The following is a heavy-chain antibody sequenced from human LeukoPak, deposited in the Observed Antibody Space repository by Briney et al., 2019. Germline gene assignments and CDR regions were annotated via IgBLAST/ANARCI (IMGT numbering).Heavy chain of an antibody. D-gene: IGHD6-13*01. J-gene: IGHJ4*02. Sequence: GGSLRLSCAASGFTVSSNYMSWVRQAPGKGLEWVSVIYSGGSTYYADSVKGRLTISRDNSKNTVYLQMNSLRVEDTAVYYCARGLPYSISDYWGQGTLVSVSS. V-gene: IGHV3-53*01. CDR2: IYSGGST. CDR1: GFTVSSNY. CDR3: ARGLPYSISDY.